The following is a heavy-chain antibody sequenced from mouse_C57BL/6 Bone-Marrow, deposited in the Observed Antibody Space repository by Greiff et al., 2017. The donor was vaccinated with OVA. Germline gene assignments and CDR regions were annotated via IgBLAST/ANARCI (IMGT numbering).Heavy chain of an antibody. CDR1: GFTFSSYA. V-gene: IGHV5-9-1*02. D-gene: IGHD3-3*01. CDR3: TRGDGAWFAY. CDR2: ISSGGDYI. J-gene: IGHJ3*01. Sequence: EVKLMESGEGLVKPGGSLKLSCAASGFTFSSYAMSWVRQTPEKRLEWVAYISSGGDYIYYADTVKGRFTISRDNARNTLYLQMSSLKSEDTAMYYCTRGDGAWFAYWGQGTLVTVSA.